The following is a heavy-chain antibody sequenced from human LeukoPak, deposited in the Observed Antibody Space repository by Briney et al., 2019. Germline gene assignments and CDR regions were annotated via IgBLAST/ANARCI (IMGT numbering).Heavy chain of an antibody. J-gene: IGHJ4*01. V-gene: IGHV3-74*01. CDR1: GFTFSTSW. CDR3: ARALGSSSDY. D-gene: IGHD1-26*01. Sequence: GGSLRLSCAGSGFTFSTSWMHWARQAPGKALVWVSRINDDGSTINYADSVKGRFTISRDNAKNTLYLQMSSLRAEDTALYYCARALGSSSDYWGQGTLVRVSS. CDR2: INDDGSTI.